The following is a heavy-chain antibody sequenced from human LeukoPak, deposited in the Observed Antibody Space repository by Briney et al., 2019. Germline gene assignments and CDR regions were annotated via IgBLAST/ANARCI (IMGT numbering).Heavy chain of an antibody. CDR1: GYTFTGYY. D-gene: IGHD3-22*01. V-gene: IGHV1-2*06. J-gene: IGHJ5*02. CDR3: ARDSDYYDSSGYQPGA. CDR2: INPNSGGT. Sequence: ASVKVSCKASGYTFTGYYMHWVRQAPGQGLEWMGRINPNSGGTNYAQKFQGRVTMNRDTSISTAYMELSRLRSDDTAVYYCARDSDYYDSSGYQPGAWGQGTLVTVSS.